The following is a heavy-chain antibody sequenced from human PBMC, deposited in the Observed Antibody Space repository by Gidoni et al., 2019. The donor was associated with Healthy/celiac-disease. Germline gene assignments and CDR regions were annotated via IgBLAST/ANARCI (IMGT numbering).Heavy chain of an antibody. V-gene: IGHV1-46*01. D-gene: IGHD3-10*01. CDR2: INPRGGST. Sequence: QVQLVQSGDEVKKPGASVTVSGNAAADTFTSYYIHWVRQAPGQGLEWMGIINPRGGSTSYAQKFQGRVTMTRDTSTSTVYMELSSLRSEDTAVYYCARDLRGSDFDPWGQGTLVTVSS. CDR3: ARDLRGSDFDP. CDR1: ADTFTSYY. J-gene: IGHJ5*02.